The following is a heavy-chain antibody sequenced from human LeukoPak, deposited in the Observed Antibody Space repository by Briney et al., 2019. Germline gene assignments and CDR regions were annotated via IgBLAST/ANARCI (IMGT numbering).Heavy chain of an antibody. J-gene: IGHJ4*02. CDR2: ISSSGSTI. CDR3: ARSRTHEPPHYYDSSGYLPQDY. CDR1: GFTFSDYY. V-gene: IGHV3-11*01. Sequence: GGSLRLSCAASGFTFSDYYMSWIRQAPGKGLEWVSYISSSGSTIYYADSVKGRFTISRDNAKNSLYLQMNSLRAEDTAVYYCARSRTHEPPHYYDSSGYLPQDYWGQGTLVTVSS. D-gene: IGHD3-22*01.